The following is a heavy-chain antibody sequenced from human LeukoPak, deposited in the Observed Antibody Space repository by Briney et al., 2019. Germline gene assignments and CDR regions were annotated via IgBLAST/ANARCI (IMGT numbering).Heavy chain of an antibody. Sequence: PGGSLRLSCAASGFTFSSYWMSWVRQAPGKGLEWVANINQDGSEKYYVDSVKGRFTISRDNAKNSLYLQMNSLRAEDTAVYYCAREVQLLWYYYYMDVWGKGTTVTVSS. CDR2: INQDGSEK. V-gene: IGHV3-7*01. D-gene: IGHD2-2*01. CDR3: AREVQLLWYYYYMDV. CDR1: GFTFSSYW. J-gene: IGHJ6*03.